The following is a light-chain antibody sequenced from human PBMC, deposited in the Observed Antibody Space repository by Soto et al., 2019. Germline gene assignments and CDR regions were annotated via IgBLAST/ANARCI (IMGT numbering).Light chain of an antibody. CDR1: QSVSSN. J-gene: IGKJ4*01. Sequence: IVMTQSPATLSVSPVERATLSCMASQSVSSNLAWYQQKPGQAPRLLIYGASTRATGIPARFSGSGSGTEFTLTISSLQSEDFAVYYCQQYNNWPPLTFGGGTKVDIK. CDR3: QQYNNWPPLT. CDR2: GAS. V-gene: IGKV3-15*01.